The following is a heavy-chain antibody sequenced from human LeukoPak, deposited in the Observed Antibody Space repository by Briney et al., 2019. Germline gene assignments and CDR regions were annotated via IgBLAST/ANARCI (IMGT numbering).Heavy chain of an antibody. V-gene: IGHV4-59*02. J-gene: IGHJ6*03. D-gene: IGHD3-16*01. Sequence: SETLSLTCTVSRGSVTSYYWSWIRQPPGKGLEWIGYIYYSGSTNYNPSLKSRVTISLDTSKNQFSLKLSSVTAADTAVYYCARDGAHKNHYYSYYYMDVWGKGTTVTVSS. CDR2: IYYSGST. CDR3: ARDGAHKNHYYSYYYMDV. CDR1: RGSVTSYY.